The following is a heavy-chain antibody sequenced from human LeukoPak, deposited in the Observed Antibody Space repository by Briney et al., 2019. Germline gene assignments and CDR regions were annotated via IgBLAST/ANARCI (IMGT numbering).Heavy chain of an antibody. CDR3: ARGKARITLIQAIDC. CDR2: MNPDSGNT. J-gene: IGHJ4*02. Sequence: ASVKVSCKASGYSFTDYDINWVRQATGQGLEWMGWMNPDSGNTGFALKFQGRVTMTRNTSINAAYMELSSPRFEDTAVYYCARGKARITLIQAIDCWGQGTLVTVSS. D-gene: IGHD3-22*01. CDR1: GYSFTDYD. V-gene: IGHV1-8*01.